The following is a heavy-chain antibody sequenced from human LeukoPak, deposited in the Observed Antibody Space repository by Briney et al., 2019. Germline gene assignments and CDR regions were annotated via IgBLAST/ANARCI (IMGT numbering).Heavy chain of an antibody. CDR3: ATTRGYSGDLDY. CDR2: IYPGDSDT. CDR1: GYSFSSDW. V-gene: IGHV5-51*01. J-gene: IGHJ4*02. D-gene: IGHD6-13*01. Sequence: GESLKISCRASGYSFSSDWIVWVRQMPGKGLEWMGIIYPGDSDTRYSPSFQGQVTISADKSISTAYLQWSSLKASDTAMYYCATTRGYSGDLDYWGQGTLVTVSS.